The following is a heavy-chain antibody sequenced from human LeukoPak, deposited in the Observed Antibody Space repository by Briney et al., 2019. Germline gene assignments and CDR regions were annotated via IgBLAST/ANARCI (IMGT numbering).Heavy chain of an antibody. CDR2: IYYSGST. V-gene: IGHV4-39*07. Sequence: SETLSLTCTVSGGSISSSSYYWGWIRQPPGKGLEWIGSIYYSGSTYYNPSLKSRVTISVDTSKNQFSLKLSSVTAADTAVYYCARDGLELRYFDSLNWFDPWGQGTLVTVSS. CDR3: ARDGLELRYFDSLNWFDP. D-gene: IGHD3-9*01. CDR1: GGSISSSSYY. J-gene: IGHJ5*02.